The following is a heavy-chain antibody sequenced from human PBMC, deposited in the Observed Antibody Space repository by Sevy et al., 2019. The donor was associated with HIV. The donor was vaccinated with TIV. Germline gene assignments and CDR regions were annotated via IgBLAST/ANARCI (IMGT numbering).Heavy chain of an antibody. CDR2: IKSKTDGGTT. Sequence: GGSLRLSCAASGFTFSNAWMSWVRQAPGKGLEWVGRIKSKTDGGTTDYAAPVKGRFTISRDDSKNTLYLQMNSLKTEDTAVYCCTTDEGAVAGTEYFQHWGQGTLVTVSS. CDR1: GFTFSNAW. V-gene: IGHV3-15*01. CDR3: TTDEGAVAGTEYFQH. J-gene: IGHJ1*01. D-gene: IGHD6-19*01.